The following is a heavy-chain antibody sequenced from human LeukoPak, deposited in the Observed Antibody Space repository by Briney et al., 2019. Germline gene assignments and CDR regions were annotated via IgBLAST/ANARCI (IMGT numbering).Heavy chain of an antibody. D-gene: IGHD4-17*01. CDR3: ATDLKSTVTTMWAFDI. CDR2: FDPEDGET. J-gene: IGHJ3*02. Sequence: GASVKVSFKVSGYTLTELFMHWVRQAPGKGLEWMGGFDPEDGETIYAQKFQGRVTMTEDASTDTAYMELSSLRSEDTAVYYCATDLKSTVTTMWAFDIWGQGTMVTVSS. CDR1: GYTLTELF. V-gene: IGHV1-24*01.